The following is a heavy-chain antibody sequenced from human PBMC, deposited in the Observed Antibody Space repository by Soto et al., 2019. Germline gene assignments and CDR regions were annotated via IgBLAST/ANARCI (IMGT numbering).Heavy chain of an antibody. Sequence: GGSLRLSCAASGFTFDDYAMHWVRQAPGKGLEWVSGISWNSGSIGYADSVKGRFTISRDNAKNSLYLQMNSLRAEDTALYYCAKRGGDYIDEAYFDYWGQGTLVTVSS. D-gene: IGHD4-17*01. J-gene: IGHJ4*02. CDR3: AKRGGDYIDEAYFDY. CDR2: ISWNSGSI. V-gene: IGHV3-9*01. CDR1: GFTFDDYA.